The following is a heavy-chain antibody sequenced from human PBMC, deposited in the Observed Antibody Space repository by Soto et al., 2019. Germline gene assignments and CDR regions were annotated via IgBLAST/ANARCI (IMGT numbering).Heavy chain of an antibody. D-gene: IGHD5-12*01. CDR3: ARDAAGDGYDCVR. CDR1: GGTFSSYT. V-gene: IGHV1-69*08. Sequence: QVQLVQSGAEVKKPGSSVKVSCKASGGTFSSYTISWVRQAPGQGLEWMGRIIPILGIANYAQKFQGRVTITANKSTSTAYMELSSLRSEDTAVYYCARDAAGDGYDCVRWGQGTLVTVSS. CDR2: IIPILGIA. J-gene: IGHJ4*02.